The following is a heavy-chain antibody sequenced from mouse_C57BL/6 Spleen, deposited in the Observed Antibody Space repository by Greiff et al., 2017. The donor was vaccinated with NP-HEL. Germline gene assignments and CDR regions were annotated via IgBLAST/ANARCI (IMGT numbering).Heavy chain of an antibody. CDR3: TRMSVKGYYFDY. CDR2: IDPETGGT. V-gene: IGHV1-15*01. Sequence: VQLQQSGAELVRPGASVTLSCKASGYTFTDYEMHWVKQTPVHGLEWIGAIDPETGGTAYNQKFKGKAILTADKSSSTAYMELRSLTSEDSAVYYCTRMSVKGYYFDYWGQGTTLTVSS. CDR1: GYTFTDYE. J-gene: IGHJ2*01.